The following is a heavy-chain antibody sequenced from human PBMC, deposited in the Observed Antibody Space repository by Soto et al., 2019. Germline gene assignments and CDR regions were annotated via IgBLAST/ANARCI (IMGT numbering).Heavy chain of an antibody. V-gene: IGHV4-59*01. CDR1: GGSISTSY. CDR2: IHESGKT. CDR3: ARGSGYTAIDF. Sequence: PSETLSLTCTVAGGSISTSYWSWIRQPPGKGLEWIGYIHESGKTNYNPSLKSRVATSVDTSKNQFSLRLSSVTAADTAIYYCARGSGYTAIDFWGQGTLVTVS. D-gene: IGHD3-22*01. J-gene: IGHJ4*01.